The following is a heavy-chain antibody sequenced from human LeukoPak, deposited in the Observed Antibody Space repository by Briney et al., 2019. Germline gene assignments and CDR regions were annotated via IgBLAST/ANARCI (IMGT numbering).Heavy chain of an antibody. CDR2: IYHSGST. V-gene: IGHV4-38-2*01. CDR3: ATYGSGSPNYYMDV. CDR1: GYSISSGYY. J-gene: IGHJ6*03. D-gene: IGHD3-10*01. Sequence: SETLSLTCAVSGYSISSGYYWGWIRQPPGKGLEWIGSIYHSGSTYYNPSLKSRVTISVGTSKNQFSLKLSSVTAADTAVYYCATYGSGSPNYYMDVWGKGTTVTVSS.